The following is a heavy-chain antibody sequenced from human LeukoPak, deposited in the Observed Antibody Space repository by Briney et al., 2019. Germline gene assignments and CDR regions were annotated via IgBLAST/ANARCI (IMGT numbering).Heavy chain of an antibody. V-gene: IGHV3-21*01. CDR1: GFTFSSYS. J-gene: IGHJ4*02. D-gene: IGHD6-13*01. CDR2: ISSSSSYI. CDR3: ARDALIAAVDFDY. Sequence: GGSLRLSCAASGFTFSSYSMNWVRQAPGEGLEWVSSISSSSSYIYYADSVKGRFTISRDNAKNSLYLQMNSLRAEDTAVYYCARDALIAAVDFDYWGQGTLVTVSS.